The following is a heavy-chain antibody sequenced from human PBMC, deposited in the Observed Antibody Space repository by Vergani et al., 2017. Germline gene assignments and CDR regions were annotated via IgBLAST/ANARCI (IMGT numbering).Heavy chain of an antibody. D-gene: IGHD4-17*01. CDR3: ARDRDPYGPGTFDL. CDR1: GYTFTSYG. V-gene: IGHV1-18*04. Sequence: QVQLVQSGAEVKKPGASVKVSCKASGYTFTSYGISWVRQAPGQGLEWMGWISAYNGNPNYAQKLQGRVTMTTDPSTSTAYMELRSLRSDATAVYYFARDRDPYGPGTFDLWGRGTLVTVSS. J-gene: IGHJ2*01. CDR2: ISAYNGNP.